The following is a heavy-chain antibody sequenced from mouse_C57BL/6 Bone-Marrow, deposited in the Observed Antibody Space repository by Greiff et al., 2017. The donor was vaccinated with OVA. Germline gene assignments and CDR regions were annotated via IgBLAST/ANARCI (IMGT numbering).Heavy chain of an antibody. J-gene: IGHJ4*01. D-gene: IGHD2-1*01. CDR2: IYPGSGST. V-gene: IGHV1-55*01. Sequence: QVQLQQPGAELVKPGASVKMSCKASGYTFTSYWITWVKQRPGQGLEWIGDIYPGSGSTNYNEKFKSKATLTVDTSSSTAYLQLSSLTSEDSAVYYYAREGVMGNYLLDYAMDYWGQGTSVTVSS. CDR1: GYTFTSYW. CDR3: AREGVMGNYLLDYAMDY.